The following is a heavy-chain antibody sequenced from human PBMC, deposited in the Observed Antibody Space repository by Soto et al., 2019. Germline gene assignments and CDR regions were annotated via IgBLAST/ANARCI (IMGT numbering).Heavy chain of an antibody. CDR1: GFNFGDYA. J-gene: IGHJ5*02. D-gene: IGHD6-19*01. CDR3: AEGLNGAVTGITASGNWFDL. CDR2: ISWRSGTI. V-gene: IGHV3-9*01. Sequence: EVQLVESGGGLVQPGRSLRLSCAASGFNFGDYAMHWVRQPPGEGLEWVSSISWRSGTIGYEDSVKGRFSIFRDNAKNSLFLQMDSLRTEDTAFYYCAEGLNGAVTGITASGNWFDLWGEGTLVTVSS.